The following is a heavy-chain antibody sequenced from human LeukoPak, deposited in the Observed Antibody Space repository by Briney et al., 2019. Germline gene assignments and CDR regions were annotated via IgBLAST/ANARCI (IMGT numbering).Heavy chain of an antibody. CDR3: ARGMGFGSGYVVY. D-gene: IGHD3-3*01. CDR1: GGSFSGYY. J-gene: IGHJ4*02. V-gene: IGHV4-34*01. CDR2: INHSGST. Sequence: SETLSLTCAVYGGSFSGYYWSWIRQPPGKGLEWIGEINHSGSTNYNPSLKSRVTISVDTSKNQFSLKLSSVTAADTAVYYCARGMGFGSGYVVYWGQGTLVTVSS.